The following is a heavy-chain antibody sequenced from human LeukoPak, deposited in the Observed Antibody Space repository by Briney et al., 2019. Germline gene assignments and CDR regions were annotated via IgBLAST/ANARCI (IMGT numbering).Heavy chain of an antibody. CDR1: GYTFTRYG. D-gene: IGHD2-15*01. CDR2: ISAYNGNT. V-gene: IGHV1-18*01. J-gene: IGHJ5*02. Sequence: ASVKVSCKASGYTFTRYGISWVRQAPGQGLEWMGWISAYNGNTKSAQKLQGRVTMTTDTSTSTAYMELRSLRSDDTAVYYCARDTVVAATPWFDPWGQGTLVTVSS. CDR3: ARDTVVAATPWFDP.